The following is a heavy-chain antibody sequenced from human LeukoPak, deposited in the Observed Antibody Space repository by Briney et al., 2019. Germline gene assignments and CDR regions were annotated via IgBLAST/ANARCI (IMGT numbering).Heavy chain of an antibody. V-gene: IGHV5-51*01. CDR1: GYSFTSYW. D-gene: IGHD6-13*01. Sequence: GESLKISCKGSGYSFTSYWIGWVRQIPGKGLEWMGIIYPGDSDTRYSPSFQGQVTISADKSISTAYLQCSSVKASDTAMYYCARRRYSSSGYNVNYFDYWGQGTLVTVSS. CDR2: IYPGDSDT. CDR3: ARRRYSSSGYNVNYFDY. J-gene: IGHJ4*02.